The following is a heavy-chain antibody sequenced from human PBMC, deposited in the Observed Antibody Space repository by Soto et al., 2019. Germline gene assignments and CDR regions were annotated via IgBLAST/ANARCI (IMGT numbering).Heavy chain of an antibody. Sequence: QVQLQQWGAGLLKPSETLSLTCAVYGGFVTSGSYYWSWIRQPPGKGLEWIGEMSHSGGTHFNPSRKSRVTISVDTSKNQFTLKMSSVTAPDTALYYCARVERGTATPVVDAFDIWGPGRMVTVSS. CDR3: ARVERGTATPVVDAFDI. V-gene: IGHV4-34*01. J-gene: IGHJ3*02. CDR1: GGFVTSGSYY. D-gene: IGHD2-21*02. CDR2: MSHSGGT.